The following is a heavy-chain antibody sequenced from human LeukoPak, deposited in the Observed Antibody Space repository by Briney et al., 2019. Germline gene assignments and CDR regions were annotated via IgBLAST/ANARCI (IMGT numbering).Heavy chain of an antibody. CDR3: TRVTSWRTGFDY. CDR1: GFTFSTYS. V-gene: IGHV3-9*01. D-gene: IGHD1-1*01. Sequence: GGSLRLSCAASGFTFSTYSMYWVRQAPGKGLEWVSGITWNSDDMAYADSVKGRFTISRDNAKNCLYLQMNSLTVEDTALYYCTRVTSWRTGFDYWGQGTLVTVSS. J-gene: IGHJ4*02. CDR2: ITWNSDDM.